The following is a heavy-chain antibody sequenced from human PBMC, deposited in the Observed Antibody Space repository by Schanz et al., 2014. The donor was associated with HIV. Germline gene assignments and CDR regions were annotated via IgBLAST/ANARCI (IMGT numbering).Heavy chain of an antibody. V-gene: IGHV1-69*01. CDR1: GGTFSSYA. D-gene: IGHD3-22*01. J-gene: IGHJ5*02. Sequence: QVPLVQSGAEVKKPGSSVKVSCKASGGTFSSYAISWVRQAPGQGLEWMGGIIPIFGTTNYAQKFQGRVTITADESTSTAYMELSSLRSEDTAVYYCARGRRDVSMIILYWFDPWGQGTLVTVSS. CDR3: ARGRRDVSMIILYWFDP. CDR2: IIPIFGTT.